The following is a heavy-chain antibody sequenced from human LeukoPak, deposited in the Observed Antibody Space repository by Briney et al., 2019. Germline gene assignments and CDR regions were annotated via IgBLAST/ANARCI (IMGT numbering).Heavy chain of an antibody. CDR1: GFTFSSYG. D-gene: IGHD2-2*01. CDR3: ANMTPYCSSTSCSRDY. CDR2: IRYDGSNK. J-gene: IGHJ4*02. Sequence: GGSLRLSCAAPGFTFSSYGMHWVRQAPGKGLEWVAFIRYDGSNKYYADSVKGRFTISRDNSKNTLYLQMNSLRAEDTAVYYCANMTPYCSSTSCSRDYWGQGTLVTVSS. V-gene: IGHV3-30*02.